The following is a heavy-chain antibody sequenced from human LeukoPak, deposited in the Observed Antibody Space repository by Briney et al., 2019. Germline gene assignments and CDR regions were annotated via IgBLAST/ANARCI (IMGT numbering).Heavy chain of an antibody. D-gene: IGHD5-12*01. CDR3: ATRPPSGFPPYGMDV. J-gene: IGHJ6*04. CDR2: FDPEDGET. CDR1: GYTLTELS. V-gene: IGHV1-24*01. Sequence: ASVKVSCKGSGYTLTELSMHWVRQAPGKGLEWMGGFDPEDGETIYAQKFQGRVTMTEDTSTDTAYMELSSLRSEDTAVYYCATRPPSGFPPYGMDVWGKGTTVTVSS.